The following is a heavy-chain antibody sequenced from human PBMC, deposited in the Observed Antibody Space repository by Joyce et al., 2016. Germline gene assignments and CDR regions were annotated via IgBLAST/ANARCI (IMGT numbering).Heavy chain of an antibody. CDR2: IGGSGDST. D-gene: IGHD1-26*01. Sequence: EVQLLESGGGLVQPGGSLRLSCAASGFTFSSHAMSWVRQAPGKRLEWVAAIGGSGDSTYYADSVNGRFTSSRDNSKNTLYLQMNSLRVEDTALYHCARDWVGATTLFAFWGQGALVTVSS. V-gene: IGHV3-23*01. CDR3: ARDWVGATTLFAF. CDR1: GFTFSSHA. J-gene: IGHJ4*02.